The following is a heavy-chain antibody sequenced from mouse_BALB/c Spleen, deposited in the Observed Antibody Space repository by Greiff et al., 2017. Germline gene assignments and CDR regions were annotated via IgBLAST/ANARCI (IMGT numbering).Heavy chain of an antibody. CDR3: ARVEVRRNYAMDY. CDR1: GYSITSGYY. CDR2: ISYDGSN. D-gene: IGHD2-14*01. Sequence: EVQLVESGPGLVKPSQSLSLTCSVTGYSITSGYYWNWIRQFPGNKLEWMGYISYDGSNNYNPSLKNRISITRDTSKNQFFLKLNSVTTEDTATYYCARVEVRRNYAMDYWGQGTSVTVSS. V-gene: IGHV3-6*02. J-gene: IGHJ4*01.